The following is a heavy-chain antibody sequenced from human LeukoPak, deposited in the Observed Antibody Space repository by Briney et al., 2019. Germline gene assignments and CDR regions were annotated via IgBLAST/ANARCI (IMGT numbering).Heavy chain of an antibody. D-gene: IGHD5-18*01. CDR2: ISVYNGNT. Sequence: ASVKVSCKASGGTFSSYAISWVRQAPGQGLEWMGWISVYNGNTNYAQKLQGRVTMTTDTSTSTAYMELRSLRSDDTAVYYCARDQGSGYNYAPYDYWGQGTLVTVSS. V-gene: IGHV1-18*01. CDR3: ARDQGSGYNYAPYDY. J-gene: IGHJ4*02. CDR1: GGTFSSYA.